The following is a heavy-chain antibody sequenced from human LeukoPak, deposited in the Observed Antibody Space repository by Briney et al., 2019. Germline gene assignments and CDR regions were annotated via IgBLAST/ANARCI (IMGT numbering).Heavy chain of an antibody. CDR1: GYTFTSYD. CDR3: ARGRNGDFWSGYLYRYYYYMDV. D-gene: IGHD3-3*01. V-gene: IGHV1-8*01. Sequence: ASVKVSCKASGYTFTSYDINWVRQATGQGLEWMGWMNPNSGNTGYAQKSQGRVTMTRNTSISTAYMELSSLRSEDTAVYYCARGRNGDFWSGYLYRYYYYMDVWGEGTTVTVSS. CDR2: MNPNSGNT. J-gene: IGHJ6*03.